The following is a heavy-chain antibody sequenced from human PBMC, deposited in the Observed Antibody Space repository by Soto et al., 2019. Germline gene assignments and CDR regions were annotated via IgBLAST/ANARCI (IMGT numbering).Heavy chain of an antibody. CDR1: GGSFSGYY. CDR3: ARRPPTTVTTSGCFDS. D-gene: IGHD4-17*01. CDR2: INYSGST. Sequence: SETLSLTCAVYGGSFSGYYWSWIRQPPGKGLEWIGYINYSGSTYYNPSLKSRVTISVDTSKNQFSLRLNSVTAADTAVYYCARRPPTTVTTSGCFDSWGQGTLVTVSS. J-gene: IGHJ4*02. V-gene: IGHV4-34*01.